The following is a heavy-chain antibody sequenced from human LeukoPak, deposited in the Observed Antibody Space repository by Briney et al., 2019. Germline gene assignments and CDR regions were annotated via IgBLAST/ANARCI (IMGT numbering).Heavy chain of an antibody. D-gene: IGHD3-3*01. J-gene: IGHJ6*02. V-gene: IGHV1-69*13. CDR1: GGTFSSYA. Sequence: EASVKVSCKASGGTFSSYAISWVRQAPGQGLEWMGGIIPIFGTANYAQKFQGRVTITADESTSTAYMELSSLRSEDTAVYYCATETWSGYPPSYGMDVWGQGTTVTVSS. CDR2: IIPIFGTA. CDR3: ATETWSGYPPSYGMDV.